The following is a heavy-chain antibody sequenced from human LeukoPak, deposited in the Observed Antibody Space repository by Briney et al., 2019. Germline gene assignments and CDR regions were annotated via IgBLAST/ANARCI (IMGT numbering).Heavy chain of an antibody. Sequence: GASVKVSCTASGYTFTSYDINWVRQATGQGLEWMGWMNPNSGNTGYAQKFQGRVTMTRNTSISTAYMELSSLRSEDTAVYYCASSVVGASHDAFDIWGQGTMVTVSS. J-gene: IGHJ3*02. V-gene: IGHV1-8*01. CDR3: ASSVVGASHDAFDI. D-gene: IGHD1-26*01. CDR2: MNPNSGNT. CDR1: GYTFTSYD.